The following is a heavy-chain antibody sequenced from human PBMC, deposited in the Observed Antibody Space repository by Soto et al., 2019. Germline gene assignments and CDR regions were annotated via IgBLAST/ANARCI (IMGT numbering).Heavy chain of an antibody. CDR2: ISTTSTYI. CDR1: GFTFSGDS. Sequence: PGGSLRLSCAASGFTFSGDSINWVRQSPGKGLEWVSSISTTSTYIYYADSVKGRFTISRDNANNSLHLQMNDLRDEDTAVYYCTRDYVMDVGGHGTTVNV. CDR3: TRDYVMDV. J-gene: IGHJ6*02. V-gene: IGHV3-21*01. D-gene: IGHD3-10*02.